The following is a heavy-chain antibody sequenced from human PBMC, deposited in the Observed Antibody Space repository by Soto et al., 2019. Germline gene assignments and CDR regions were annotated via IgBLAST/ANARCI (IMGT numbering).Heavy chain of an antibody. D-gene: IGHD4-17*01. V-gene: IGHV3-64*01. CDR2: ISSTGGRT. CDR3: ARGLDGEPKTGEGGYYYYYMVV. J-gene: IGHJ6*03. Sequence: GGSLRLSCAASGFTFSSYAMHWVRQAPGKGLEYVSAISSTGGRTYYANSVKGRFTISRDNSKNTLYLQIGSLRADDMAVTFCARGLDGEPKTGEGGYYYYYMVVWGKGTTVTVSS. CDR1: GFTFSSYA.